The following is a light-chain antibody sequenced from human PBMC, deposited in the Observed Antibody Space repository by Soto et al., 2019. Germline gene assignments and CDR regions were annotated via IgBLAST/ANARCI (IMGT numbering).Light chain of an antibody. J-gene: IGKJ1*01. CDR1: QSLSKTY. CDR3: QKNFSPPWT. Sequence: EIVLTQSPGTLSLSPGERATLSCRASQSLSKTYLAWYQKKPGQAPRLLIDGASSRATGTPDRFSGSGSGTDFTLTFSRLEPENFAVYYCQKNFSPPWTFGQGTRV. CDR2: GAS. V-gene: IGKV3-20*01.